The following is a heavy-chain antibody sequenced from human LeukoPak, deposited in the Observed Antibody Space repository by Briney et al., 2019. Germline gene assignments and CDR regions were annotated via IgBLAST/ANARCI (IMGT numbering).Heavy chain of an antibody. J-gene: IGHJ4*02. Sequence: GGSLRLSCAASGFSISSSWMSWVRQAPGKGLEWVGTIRQDGGEEYYVASVKGRFTISRDNAKNSLYLQMSSLRAEDTAVYYCASQIPPPRYWGQGTLVTVSS. CDR3: ASQIPPPRY. D-gene: IGHD2-2*02. CDR2: IRQDGGEE. V-gene: IGHV3-7*01. CDR1: GFSISSSW.